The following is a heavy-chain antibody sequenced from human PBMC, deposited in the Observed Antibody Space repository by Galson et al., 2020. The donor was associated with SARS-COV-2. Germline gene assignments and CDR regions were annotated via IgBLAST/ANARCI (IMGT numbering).Heavy chain of an antibody. CDR2: IYWDDDK. J-gene: IGHJ3*02. D-gene: IGHD3-16*02. CDR1: GFSLSTSGVG. CDR3: AHSRTNYDYVWGSYRYNDAFDI. V-gene: IGHV2-5*02. Sequence: KMSGPTLVKPTQTLTLTCTFSGFSLSTSGVGVGWIRQPPGKALEWLALIYWDDDKRYSPSLKSRLTITKDTSKNQVVLTMTNMDPVDTATYYCAHSRTNYDYVWGSYRYNDAFDIWGQGTMVTVSS.